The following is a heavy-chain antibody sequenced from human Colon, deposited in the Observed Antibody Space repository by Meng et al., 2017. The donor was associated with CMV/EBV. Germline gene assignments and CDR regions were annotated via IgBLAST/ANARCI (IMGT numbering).Heavy chain of an antibody. CDR2: FYSGGST. J-gene: IGHJ6*02. CDR1: ESVVSSNY. CDR3: ASLPLIMIFGGKPRDMDV. V-gene: IGHV3-66*02. Sequence: GGSLRLSCATSESVVSSNYISWVRQAPGKGLEWVSVFYSGGSTHYAASVKGRFTISRDISKNTLYLQMNSLRTEDTGVYYCASLPLIMIFGGKPRDMDVWGQGTTVTVSS. D-gene: IGHD3/OR15-3a*01.